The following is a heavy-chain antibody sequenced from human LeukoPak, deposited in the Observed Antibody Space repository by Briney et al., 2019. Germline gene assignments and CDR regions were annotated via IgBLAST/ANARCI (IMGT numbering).Heavy chain of an antibody. V-gene: IGHV4-30-2*01. CDR2: IYHSGST. J-gene: IGHJ4*02. Sequence: SETLSLTCTVSGGSISSGGYYWSWIRQPPGKGLEWIGYIYHSGSTYYNPSLKSRVTISVDRSKNQFSLKLSSVTAADTAVYYCARGPNYYYGSGRVLDYWGQGTLVTVSS. CDR3: ARGPNYYYGSGRVLDY. D-gene: IGHD3-10*01. CDR1: GGSISSGGYY.